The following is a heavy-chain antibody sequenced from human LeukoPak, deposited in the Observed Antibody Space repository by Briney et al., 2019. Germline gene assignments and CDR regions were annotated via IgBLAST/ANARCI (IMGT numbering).Heavy chain of an antibody. CDR1: GLSFSIFW. CDR2: IKQDGSEK. J-gene: IGHJ4*02. D-gene: IGHD1/OR15-1a*01. V-gene: IGHV3-7*01. Sequence: GGSLRLSCAASGLSFSIFWMSWVRQAPGKGLEWVANIKQDGSEKYYVDSVKGRFTISRDNAKDSLYLQMNSLRAEDTAVYYCVRDRTLSDYWGQGTLVTVSS. CDR3: VRDRTLSDY.